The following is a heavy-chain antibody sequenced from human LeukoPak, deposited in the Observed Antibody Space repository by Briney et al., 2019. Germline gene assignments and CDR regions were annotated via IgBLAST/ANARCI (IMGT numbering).Heavy chain of an antibody. D-gene: IGHD3-3*01. CDR2: IYYSGST. Sequence: KPSETLSLTCTVSGGSISSSSYYWGWIRQPPGKGLEWIGSIYYSGSTYYNPSLKSRVTISVDTSKNQFSLKLSSVTAADTAVYYCARHVYDFWCGALNGYYYMDVWGKGTTVTVSS. V-gene: IGHV4-39*01. CDR1: GGSISSSSYY. CDR3: ARHVYDFWCGALNGYYYMDV. J-gene: IGHJ6*03.